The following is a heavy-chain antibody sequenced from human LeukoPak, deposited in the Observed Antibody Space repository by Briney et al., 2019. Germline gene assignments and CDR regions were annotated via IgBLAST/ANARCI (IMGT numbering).Heavy chain of an antibody. J-gene: IGHJ4*02. CDR1: GGSISSYY. Sequence: SETLSLTCTVSGGSISSYYWSWVRQPPGKGLEWIGYIYYSGSTNYNPSLKSRVTISVDTSKNQFSLKLSSVTAADAAVYYCAREVAGWYYFDYWGQGTLVTVSS. CDR2: IYYSGST. CDR3: AREVAGWYYFDY. V-gene: IGHV4-4*08. D-gene: IGHD6-19*01.